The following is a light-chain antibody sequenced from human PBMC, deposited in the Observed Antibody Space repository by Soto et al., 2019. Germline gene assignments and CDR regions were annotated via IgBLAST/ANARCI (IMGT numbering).Light chain of an antibody. CDR3: QQYHRYSWT. Sequence: DIQVTQSPSTLSASVGDRVSIACRASQSISSSLAWYQQKPGKAPKLLIYDASSLESGVPSRFSGSGSGTEFTLSINSLQPQDFATYYCQQYHRYSWTFGQGTKVEIK. J-gene: IGKJ1*01. V-gene: IGKV1-5*01. CDR1: QSISSS. CDR2: DAS.